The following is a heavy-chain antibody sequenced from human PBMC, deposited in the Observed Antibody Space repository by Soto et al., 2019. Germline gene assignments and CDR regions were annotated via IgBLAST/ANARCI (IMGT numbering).Heavy chain of an antibody. Sequence: PGGSMELSCAASGFTFSSYAMSWVRQAPGKGLEWVSAISGSGGSTYYADSVKGRFTISRDNSKNTLYLQMNSLRAEDTAVYYCAKTRRWDYGDPEADYYYYYGMDVWGQGTTVTVSS. V-gene: IGHV3-23*01. D-gene: IGHD4-17*01. CDR3: AKTRRWDYGDPEADYYYYYGMDV. CDR1: GFTFSSYA. CDR2: ISGSGGST. J-gene: IGHJ6*02.